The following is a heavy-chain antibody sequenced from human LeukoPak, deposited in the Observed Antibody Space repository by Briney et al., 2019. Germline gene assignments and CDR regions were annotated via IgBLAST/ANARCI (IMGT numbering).Heavy chain of an antibody. CDR3: ARGGRITMIVVVSEYSQH. J-gene: IGHJ1*01. V-gene: IGHV3-48*03. D-gene: IGHD3-22*01. CDR1: GFTFSSYE. CDR2: ISSSGSTI. Sequence: PGGSLRLSCAASGFTFSSYEMNWVRQAPGKGLEWVSYISSSGSTIYYADSVKGRFTISGDNAKNSLYLQMNSLRAEDTAVYYCARGGRITMIVVVSEYSQHWGQGTLVTVSS.